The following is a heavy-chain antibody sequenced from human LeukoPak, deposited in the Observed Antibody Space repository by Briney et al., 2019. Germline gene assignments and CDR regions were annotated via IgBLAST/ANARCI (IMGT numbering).Heavy chain of an antibody. CDR3: AKDMYSSSWYYFDY. CDR1: GFTFSSYG. V-gene: IGHV3-30*18. CDR2: ISYDGSNK. D-gene: IGHD6-13*01. J-gene: IGHJ4*02. Sequence: GGSLRLSCAASGFTFSSYGMHWVRQAPGKGLEWVAVISYDGSNKYYADSVKGRFTISRDNSKNTLYLQMNSLRAEDTAVYYCAKDMYSSSWYYFDYWGQGTLVTVSS.